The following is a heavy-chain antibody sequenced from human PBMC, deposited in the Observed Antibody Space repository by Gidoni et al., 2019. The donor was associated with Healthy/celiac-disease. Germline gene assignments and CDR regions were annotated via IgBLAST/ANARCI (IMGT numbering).Heavy chain of an antibody. V-gene: IGHV4-34*01. CDR1: GWSFRGYY. J-gene: IGHJ4*02. CDR2: INHSGST. Sequence: VPLQQWGAGLFKPSEPLSLTCAVYGWSFRGYYWRWIRQPPGKGLEWIGEINHSGSTNYNPSLKSRVTISVDTSKNQFSLKLSSVTAADTAVYYCARGRITMVRGVITPLDYWGQGTLVTVSS. CDR3: ARGRITMVRGVITPLDY. D-gene: IGHD3-10*01.